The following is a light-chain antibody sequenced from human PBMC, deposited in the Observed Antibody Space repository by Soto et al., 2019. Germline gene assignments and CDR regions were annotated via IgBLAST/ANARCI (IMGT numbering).Light chain of an antibody. V-gene: IGKV4-1*01. CDR1: QSVLYSSNNKNY. CDR3: QQYYSAPRA. CDR2: WAS. J-gene: IGKJ2*01. Sequence: DIVVTQSPDSLAVSLGERATINCKSSQSVLYSSNNKNYLAWYRQKPGQPPKLLIYWASTRESGVPYRFSGSGSGTDFTLTISSLQAEDVAVYYCQQYYSAPRAFGQGTKLEIK.